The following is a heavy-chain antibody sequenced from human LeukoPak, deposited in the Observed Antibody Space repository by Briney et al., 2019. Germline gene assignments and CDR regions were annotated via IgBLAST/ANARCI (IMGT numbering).Heavy chain of an antibody. CDR2: ISGSGGST. CDR3: AKNLASSPFR. CDR1: GFTFSTYA. J-gene: IGHJ4*02. D-gene: IGHD6-13*01. Sequence: GESLRLSCTASGFTFSTYAVSWVRQAPGKGLEWVSAISGSGGSTYYADSVKGRFAISRDNSKNTLYLQMNSLRAEDTAVYYCAKNLASSPFRWGQGTLVTVSS. V-gene: IGHV3-23*01.